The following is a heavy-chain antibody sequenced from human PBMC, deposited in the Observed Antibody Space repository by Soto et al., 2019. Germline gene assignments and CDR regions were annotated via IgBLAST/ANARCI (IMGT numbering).Heavy chain of an antibody. D-gene: IGHD3-3*01. V-gene: IGHV1-18*01. CDR2: ISAYNGNT. Sequence: ASVKVSCKASGYIFTNYAIHWVRQAPGQRLEWMGWISAYNGNTNYAQKLQGRVTMTTDTSTSTAYMELRSLRSDDTAVYYCATDKTRLLDPNYYYGMDVWGQGTTVTVSS. CDR1: GYIFTNYA. CDR3: ATDKTRLLDPNYYYGMDV. J-gene: IGHJ6*02.